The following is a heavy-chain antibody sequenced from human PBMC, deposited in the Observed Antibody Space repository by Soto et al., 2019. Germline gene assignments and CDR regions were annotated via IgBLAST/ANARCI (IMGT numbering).Heavy chain of an antibody. CDR2: ISGSGGST. CDR1: GFTFSSYA. Sequence: EVQLLESGGGLVQPGGSLRLSCADSGFTFSSYAMSWVRQAPGKGLEWVSAISGSGGSTYYADSVKGRFTISRDNSKNTLYLQMNSLRADDTAVYYCAKGLINIQLSSNWCQGTLVTVSS. D-gene: IGHD5-18*01. V-gene: IGHV3-23*01. CDR3: AKGLINIQLSSN. J-gene: IGHJ4*02.